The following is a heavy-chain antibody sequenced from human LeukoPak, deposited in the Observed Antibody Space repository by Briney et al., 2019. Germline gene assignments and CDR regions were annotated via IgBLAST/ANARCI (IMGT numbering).Heavy chain of an antibody. CDR1: GFTSSSYW. CDR3: ARPSGYCSGGSCPRWFDP. V-gene: IGHV3-74*01. Sequence: GGSLRLSCAASGFTSSSYWMHWVRQAPGKGLVRVSRINSDGSSTSYADSVKGRFTISRDNAKNTLYLQMNSLRAEDTAVYYCARPSGYCSGGSCPRWFDPWGQGTLVTVSS. J-gene: IGHJ5*02. CDR2: INSDGSST. D-gene: IGHD2-15*01.